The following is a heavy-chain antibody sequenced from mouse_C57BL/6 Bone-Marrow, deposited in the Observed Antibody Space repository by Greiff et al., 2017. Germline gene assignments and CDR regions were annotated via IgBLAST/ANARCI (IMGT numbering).Heavy chain of an antibody. CDR2: IRSKSNNYAT. Sequence: EVKLMESGGGLVQPKGSLKLSCAASGFSFNTYAMNWVRQAPGKGLEWVARIRSKSNNYATYYADSVKDRFTISRDDSESMLYLQMNNLKTEDTAMYYCVRHHYDRDYWGQGTSVTVSS. CDR3: VRHHYDRDY. J-gene: IGHJ4*01. V-gene: IGHV10-1*01. CDR1: GFSFNTYA.